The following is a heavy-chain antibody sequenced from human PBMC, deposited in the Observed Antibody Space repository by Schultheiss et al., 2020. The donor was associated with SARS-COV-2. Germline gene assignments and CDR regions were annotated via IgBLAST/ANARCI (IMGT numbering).Heavy chain of an antibody. D-gene: IGHD4-17*01. CDR3: ARDYLRNDY. J-gene: IGHJ4*02. CDR2: INEDGSER. CDR1: GFNFGDYV. V-gene: IGHV3-7*03. Sequence: GGSLRLSCVGSGFNFGDYVMSWVRQAPGKGLEWVANINEDGSERFYVDSVKGRFTISRDNAKNSLYLQMNSLRAEDTAVYYCARDYLRNDYWGQGTLVTVSS.